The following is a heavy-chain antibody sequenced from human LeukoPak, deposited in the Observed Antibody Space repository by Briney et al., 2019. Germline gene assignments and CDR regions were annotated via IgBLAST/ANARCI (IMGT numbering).Heavy chain of an antibody. J-gene: IGHJ4*02. CDR2: INTDGSST. V-gene: IGHV3-74*01. CDR1: GFTFSSYW. CDR3: TRTMIRGVPVY. D-gene: IGHD3-10*01. Sequence: GGSLRLSCAASGFTFSSYWMHWVRQAPGKGLVWVSRINTDGSSTSYADSVKGRFTISRDNAKNTLYLQMNSLGAEDTAVYYCTRTMIRGVPVYWGQGTLVTVSS.